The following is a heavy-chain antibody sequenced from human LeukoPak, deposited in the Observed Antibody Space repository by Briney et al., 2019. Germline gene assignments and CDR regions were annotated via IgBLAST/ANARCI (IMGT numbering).Heavy chain of an antibody. CDR3: ASNRGYSSSWYWFNWFDP. Sequence: SETLSLTCTVSGASINSYYWSWIRQPPGKGLEWIGYGHYSGTTNYNASLRSRVTISADTSKNQFSLKLSSVTAADTAVYYCASNRGYSSSWYWFNWFDPWGQGTLVTVSS. J-gene: IGHJ5*02. CDR1: GASINSYY. D-gene: IGHD6-13*01. V-gene: IGHV4-59*12. CDR2: GHYSGTT.